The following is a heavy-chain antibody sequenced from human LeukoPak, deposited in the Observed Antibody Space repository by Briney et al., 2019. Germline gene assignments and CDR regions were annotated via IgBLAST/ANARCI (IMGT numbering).Heavy chain of an antibody. J-gene: IGHJ6*04. V-gene: IGHV2-5*02. D-gene: IGHD3-10*01. CDR1: GFSLSSSGVG. Sequence: SGPTLVKPTQTLTLTCTFSGFSLSSSGVGVNWIRQPPGQALEWLALIYWDDDTRYSPSLSSRLTITKDTSKTQVVLTITNMDPVDTATYYCAHSAMVREMDYGMDVWGKGTTVTVSS. CDR2: IYWDDDT. CDR3: AHSAMVREMDYGMDV.